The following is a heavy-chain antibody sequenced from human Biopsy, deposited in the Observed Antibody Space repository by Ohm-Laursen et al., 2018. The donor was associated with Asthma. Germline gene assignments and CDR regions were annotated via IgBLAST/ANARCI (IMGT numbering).Heavy chain of an antibody. J-gene: IGHJ4*02. V-gene: IGHV1-46*01. CDR3: ARAGAVIVGATMGY. CDR2: INSSDGST. Sequence: STKVSCNSSGYTFISYSLHWLRQAPGQGLEWMGIINSSDGSTSYAQKVQGRLTMSRNTSTSTVNMELSSVRSEDSAVYYCARAGAVIVGATMGYWGQGTMVTVSS. CDR1: GYTFISYS. D-gene: IGHD1-26*01.